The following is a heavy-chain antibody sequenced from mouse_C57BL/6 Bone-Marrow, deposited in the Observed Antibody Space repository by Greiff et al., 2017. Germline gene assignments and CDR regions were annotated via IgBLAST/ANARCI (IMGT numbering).Heavy chain of an antibody. CDR2: IDPSDSET. D-gene: IGHD2-3*01. CDR3: ARYGYYPFDV. CDR1: GYTFTSYW. Sequence: QVQLQQPGAELVRPGSSVKLSCKASGYTFTSYWLHWVKQRPIQGLEWIGNIDPSDSETHYNQKFKDKATLTVDKSSSTAYMQLSSLTSEDSAVYYCARYGYYPFDVGGTGTTVTVSS. V-gene: IGHV1-52*01. J-gene: IGHJ1*03.